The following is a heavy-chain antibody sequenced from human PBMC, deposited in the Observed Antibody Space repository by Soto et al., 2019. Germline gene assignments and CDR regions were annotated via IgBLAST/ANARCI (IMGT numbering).Heavy chain of an antibody. CDR3: ARDPWARGPPN. J-gene: IGHJ4*02. CDR1: GFTVTTNY. Sequence: GGSLRLSCAASGFTVTTNYMSWVRQAPGKGLEWVSVIYSGGDTFYADSVKDRFTISRDSSKNTVYLQMDSLRAEDTAVYYCARDPWARGPPNWGQGTLVPVSS. V-gene: IGHV3-66*01. D-gene: IGHD3-10*01. CDR2: IYSGGDT.